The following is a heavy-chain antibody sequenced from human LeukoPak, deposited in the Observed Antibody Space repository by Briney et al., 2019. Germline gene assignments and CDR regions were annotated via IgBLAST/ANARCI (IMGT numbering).Heavy chain of an antibody. J-gene: IGHJ4*02. D-gene: IGHD2-2*01. Sequence: SVTVSCKASGVTFISYAISWVRQAPGQGLEWMGGIIPLYGTANYAQKFQGRVTITADKSTSTAYMELSSLRSEDTAVYYCARARVVVRAAPVDYWGQGTLVTVSS. CDR1: GVTFISYA. CDR2: IIPLYGTA. V-gene: IGHV1-69*06. CDR3: ARARVVVRAAPVDY.